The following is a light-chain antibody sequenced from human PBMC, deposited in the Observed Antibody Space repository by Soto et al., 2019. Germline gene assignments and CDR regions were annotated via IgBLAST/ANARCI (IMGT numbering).Light chain of an antibody. V-gene: IGKV1-5*01. Sequence: DIQMTQSPSTLSASVGDRASITCRASQSISNGLAWYQQKPGKAPKLLIYDASNLESGVPSRFSGSGSGTEFTLTISSLQPDDFATYYCQEYHGYSRTFGQGTKVDTK. CDR2: DAS. J-gene: IGKJ1*01. CDR3: QEYHGYSRT. CDR1: QSISNG.